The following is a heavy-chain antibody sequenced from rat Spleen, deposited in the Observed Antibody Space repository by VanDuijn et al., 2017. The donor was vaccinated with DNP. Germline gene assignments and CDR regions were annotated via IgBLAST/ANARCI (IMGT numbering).Heavy chain of an antibody. CDR2: IGSAAYAP. J-gene: IGHJ2*01. D-gene: IGHD4-3*01. CDR1: GFTFSHYY. Sequence: EVQLMESGGGLVQSGRSMKLSCAASGFTFSHYYMAWVRQAPAKGLEWVAYIGSAAYAPYYGDSVKGRFTISRDNAKSTLYLQMNSLRSEDMATYYCVRWNSGHFDYWGQGVMVTVSS. V-gene: IGHV5-22*01. CDR3: VRWNSGHFDY.